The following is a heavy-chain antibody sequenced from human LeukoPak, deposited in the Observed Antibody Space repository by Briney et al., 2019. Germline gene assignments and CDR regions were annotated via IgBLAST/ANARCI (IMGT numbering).Heavy chain of an antibody. D-gene: IGHD5-24*01. CDR1: GHSFIRYT. CDR2: SNAGNGNT. Sequence: ASVKVSCKASGHSFIRYTMHWVRQAPGQRPDWMGWSNAGNGNTKYLQEFQGRVTITTDTSASTANMELSSLRSDDMAVFYCARDRGDGYNYEGLDFWGQGTLVTVSS. J-gene: IGHJ4*02. CDR3: ARDRGDGYNYEGLDF. V-gene: IGHV1-3*02.